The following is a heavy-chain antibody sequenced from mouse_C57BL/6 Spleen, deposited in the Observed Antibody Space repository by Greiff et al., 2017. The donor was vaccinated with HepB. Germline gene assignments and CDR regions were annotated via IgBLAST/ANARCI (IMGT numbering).Heavy chain of an antibody. Sequence: QVQLQQPGAELVKPGASVKLSCKASGYTFTSYWMHWVKQRPGQGLEWIGMIHPNSGRTNYNEKFKSKATLTVDKSSSTAYMQLSSLTSEDSAVYYCARLDYGSSYEAYWGQGTTLTVSS. V-gene: IGHV1-64*01. J-gene: IGHJ2*01. CDR2: IHPNSGRT. D-gene: IGHD1-1*01. CDR1: GYTFTSYW. CDR3: ARLDYGSSYEAY.